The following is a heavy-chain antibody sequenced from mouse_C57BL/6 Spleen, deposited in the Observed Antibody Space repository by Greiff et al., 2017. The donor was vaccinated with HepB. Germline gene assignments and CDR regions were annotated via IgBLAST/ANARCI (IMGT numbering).Heavy chain of an antibody. CDR3: AGKLGLLSPPMDC. D-gene: IGHD4-1*01. V-gene: IGHV1-9*01. CDR2: ILPGSGST. Sequence: QVQLQQSGAELMKPGASVKLSCKATVYTFTAYWIEWVKQRPGHGLEWIGEILPGSGSTNYNEKFKGKATFTADTSSNTAYMQLSSLTTEDSAFYYCAGKLGLLSPPMDCWAQRASVTVSS. J-gene: IGHJ4*01. CDR1: VYTFTAYW.